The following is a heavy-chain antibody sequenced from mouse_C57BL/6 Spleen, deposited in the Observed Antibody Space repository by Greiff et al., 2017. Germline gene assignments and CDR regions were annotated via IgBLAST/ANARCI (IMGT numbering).Heavy chain of an antibody. V-gene: IGHV1-53*01. J-gene: IGHJ3*01. CDR2: INPSNGGT. Sequence: QVQLQQPGTALVKPGASVKLSCKASGYTFTSYWLHWVKQRPGQGLEWIGNINPSNGGTNYNGKFQGKATLTVDKSSSTAYMQLSSLTSEDSAVYYCARGYGNLFAYWGQGTLVTVSA. D-gene: IGHD2-10*02. CDR1: GYTFTSYW. CDR3: ARGYGNLFAY.